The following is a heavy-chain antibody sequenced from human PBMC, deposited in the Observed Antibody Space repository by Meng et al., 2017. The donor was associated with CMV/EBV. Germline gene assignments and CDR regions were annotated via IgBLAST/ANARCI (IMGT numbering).Heavy chain of an antibody. D-gene: IGHD2-2*02. V-gene: IGHV3-21*01. J-gene: IGHJ6*02. Sequence: GESLKISCAASGFTFSNAWMSWVRQAPGKGLEWVSSISSSNTYIYYADSVEGRFTISRDNAKNSLYLQMNGLRAEDTAVYYCARMVVPATILGGMDVWGQGTTVTVSS. CDR2: ISSSNTYI. CDR3: ARMVVPATILGGMDV. CDR1: GFTFSNAW.